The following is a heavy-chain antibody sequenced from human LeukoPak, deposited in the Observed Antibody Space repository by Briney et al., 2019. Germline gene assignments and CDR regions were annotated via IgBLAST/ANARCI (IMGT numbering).Heavy chain of an antibody. CDR2: ISYSGST. J-gene: IGHJ1*01. D-gene: IGHD2-21*02. Sequence: SETLSLTCTVSGGSITGYYWSWIRQPPGKGLEWIDYISYSGSTNYNPSLKSRVTMSVDTSKNQFSLRLSSVTAADTAVYYCARTDETAPAEDFQHWGQGTLVTVSS. CDR1: GGSITGYY. CDR3: ARTDETAPAEDFQH. V-gene: IGHV4-59*08.